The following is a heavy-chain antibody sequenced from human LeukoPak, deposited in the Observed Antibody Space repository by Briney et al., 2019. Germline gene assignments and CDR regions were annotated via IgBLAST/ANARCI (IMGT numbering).Heavy chain of an antibody. CDR2: ISAHNGNT. CDR3: ARESMDV. V-gene: IGHV1-18*01. CDR1: GYTFSIYG. J-gene: IGHJ6*04. Sequence: ASVTVSFTASGYTFSIYGISWVRQAPGQGLEWMGWISAHNGNTNYAQKLQGRVTMTTDTSTSTTYMELRSLRSDDTAVYYCARESMDVWGKGTTVTVSS.